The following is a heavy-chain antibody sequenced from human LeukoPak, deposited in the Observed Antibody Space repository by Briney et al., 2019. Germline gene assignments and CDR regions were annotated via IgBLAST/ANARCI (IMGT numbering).Heavy chain of an antibody. D-gene: IGHD3-3*01. CDR3: AKDLDSEDFWSGYFH. Sequence: KSSETLSLTCTVSGGSISSYYWSWIRQPAGKGLEWIGRIYTSGSTNYNPSLKSRVTMSVDTSKNQFSLKLSSVTAADTAVYYCAKDLDSEDFWSGYFHWGQGTLVTASS. V-gene: IGHV4-4*07. J-gene: IGHJ4*02. CDR2: IYTSGST. CDR1: GGSISSYY.